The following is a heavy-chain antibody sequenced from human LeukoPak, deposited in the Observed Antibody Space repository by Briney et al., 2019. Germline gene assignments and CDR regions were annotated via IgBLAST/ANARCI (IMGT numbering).Heavy chain of an antibody. V-gene: IGHV4-61*10. CDR3: ARTCGRGYSYGYIFSSEWDYYYMDV. Sequence: SETLSLTCTVSGGSISSGSYYWSWIRQPAGKGLEWIGYIYYSGSTNYNPSLKSRVTISVDTSKNQFSLKLSSVTAADTAVYYCARTCGRGYSYGYIFSSEWDYYYMDVWGKGTTVTISS. CDR1: GGSISSGSYY. CDR2: IYYSGST. D-gene: IGHD5-18*01. J-gene: IGHJ6*03.